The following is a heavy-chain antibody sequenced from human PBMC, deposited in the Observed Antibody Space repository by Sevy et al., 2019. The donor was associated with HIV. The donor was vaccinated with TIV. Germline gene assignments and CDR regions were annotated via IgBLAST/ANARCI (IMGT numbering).Heavy chain of an antibody. CDR1: GFTFSSYA. D-gene: IGHD6-25*01. V-gene: IGHV3-30-3*01. Sequence: GGSLRLSCAASGFTFSSYAMHWVRQAPGKGLEWAAVISYDGSNKYYADSVKGRFTISRDNSKNTLYLQMNSLRAEDTAVYYCARDRVAAAADDAFDIWGQGTMVTVSS. J-gene: IGHJ3*02. CDR2: ISYDGSNK. CDR3: ARDRVAAAADDAFDI.